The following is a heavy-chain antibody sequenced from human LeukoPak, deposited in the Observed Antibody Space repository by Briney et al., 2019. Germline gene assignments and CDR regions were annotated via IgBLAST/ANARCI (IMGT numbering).Heavy chain of an antibody. CDR2: INPNSGGT. CDR1: GYTFTGYY. J-gene: IGHJ6*03. D-gene: IGHD3-9*01. Sequence: ASVKVSCKASGYTFTGYYMHWVRQAPGQGLEWMGWINPNSGGTNYAQKVQGRVTMTRDTSISTAYMELSRLRSDDTAVYYCARASSDWLYHYYYMDVWGKGTTVTISS. CDR3: ARASSDWLYHYYYMDV. V-gene: IGHV1-2*02.